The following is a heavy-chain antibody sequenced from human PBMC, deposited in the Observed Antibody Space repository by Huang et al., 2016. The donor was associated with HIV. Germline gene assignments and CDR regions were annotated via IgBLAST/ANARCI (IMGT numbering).Heavy chain of an antibody. V-gene: IGHV4-59*11. D-gene: IGHD2-15*01. J-gene: IGHJ4*01. CDR3: ARDRRHCSGGSCYYSDY. CDR2: IYYSGVS. Sequence: QVQLQESGPGLVKPSETLSLTCSVSGGSISSHYWSWIRQPPGQGLEWIGSIYYSGVSNYSPSLKSRVFISVDTYRNQFALKLSAVTAADTAVYYCARDRRHCSGGSCYYSDYWGHGTLVTVSS. CDR1: GGSISSHY.